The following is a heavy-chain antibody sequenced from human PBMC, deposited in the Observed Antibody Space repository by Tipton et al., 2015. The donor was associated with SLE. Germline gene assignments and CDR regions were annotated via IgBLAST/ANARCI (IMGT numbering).Heavy chain of an antibody. CDR1: GGSFSGYY. D-gene: IGHD3-3*01. CDR3: ARVSYAFGSARRYWYFDL. Sequence: TLSLTCAVYGGSFSGYYWSWIRQPPGKGLEWIGEINHSGSTNYNPSLKSRVTISVDTSKNQFSLKLSSVTAADTAVYYCARVSYAFGSARRYWYFDLWGRGTLVTVSS. V-gene: IGHV4-34*01. J-gene: IGHJ2*01. CDR2: INHSGST.